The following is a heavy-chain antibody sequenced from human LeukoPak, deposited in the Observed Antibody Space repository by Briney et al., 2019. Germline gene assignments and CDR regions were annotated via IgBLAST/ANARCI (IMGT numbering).Heavy chain of an antibody. CDR1: GYTFTNYG. Sequence: ASVKVSGKASGYTFTNYGVNWVRQAPGQGLEWMGWINTNTRNPTYAQGFTGRFVFSLDTSLSTAYLQISSLKAEDTAVYYCARDKYQLPYEIDYWGQGTLVTVSA. V-gene: IGHV7-4-1*02. D-gene: IGHD2-2*01. CDR3: ARDKYQLPYEIDY. J-gene: IGHJ4*02. CDR2: INTNTRNP.